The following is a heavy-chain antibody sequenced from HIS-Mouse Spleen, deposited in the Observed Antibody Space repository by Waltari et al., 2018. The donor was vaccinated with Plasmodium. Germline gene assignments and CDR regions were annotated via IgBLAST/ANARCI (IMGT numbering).Heavy chain of an antibody. CDR1: GFTFSSYS. Sequence: EVQLVESGGGLVKPGGSLRLSCAASGFTFSSYSMNWVRQAPGKGLEWVSSISSSSSYIYYADSVKGRFTISRDNAKNSLYRQMNSLRAEDTAVYYCARDRSAAALLGYWGQGTLVTVSS. CDR2: ISSSSSYI. J-gene: IGHJ4*02. CDR3: ARDRSAAALLGY. V-gene: IGHV3-21*01. D-gene: IGHD6-13*01.